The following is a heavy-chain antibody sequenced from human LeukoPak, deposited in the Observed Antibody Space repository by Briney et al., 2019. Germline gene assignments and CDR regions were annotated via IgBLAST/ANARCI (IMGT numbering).Heavy chain of an antibody. V-gene: IGHV5-51*01. CDR3: ARPHDYGDSPFDY. CDR1: GYSFTTYW. Sequence: GESLKISCKGSGYSFTTYWIGWVRQMPGKGLEWMGIIYPGDSYTRCSPSFQGQVTISADKSISTAYLQWSSLKASDTAIYYCARPHDYGDSPFDYWGQGTLVTVSS. J-gene: IGHJ4*02. D-gene: IGHD4-17*01. CDR2: IYPGDSYT.